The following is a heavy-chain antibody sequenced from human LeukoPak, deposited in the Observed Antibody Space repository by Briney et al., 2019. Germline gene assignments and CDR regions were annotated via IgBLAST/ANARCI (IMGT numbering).Heavy chain of an antibody. J-gene: IGHJ4*02. CDR3: ARDRARYYFDY. Sequence: GGSLRLCCAAFGFTFSSYWMSWVRQAPGKGLEWVANIKQDGSEKYYVDSVKGRFTISRDNAKNSLYLQMNSLRAEDTAVYYCARDRARYYFDYWGQGTLVTVTS. CDR1: GFTFSSYW. CDR2: IKQDGSEK. V-gene: IGHV3-7*03.